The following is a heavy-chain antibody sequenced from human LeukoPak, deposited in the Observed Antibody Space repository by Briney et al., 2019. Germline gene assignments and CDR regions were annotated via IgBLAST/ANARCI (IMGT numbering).Heavy chain of an antibody. V-gene: IGHV4-30-4*01. CDR1: GGSISSGDYY. J-gene: IGHJ4*02. D-gene: IGHD3-3*01. CDR3: ARGRPANYYDFWSGYDY. CDR2: IYYSGST. Sequence: SETLSLTCTVSGGSISSGDYYWSWIRQPPGKGLEWIGYIYYSGSTYYNPSLKSRVTISVDTSKNQFSLKLSSVTAADTAVYYCARGRPANYYDFWSGYDYWGQGTLVTVSS.